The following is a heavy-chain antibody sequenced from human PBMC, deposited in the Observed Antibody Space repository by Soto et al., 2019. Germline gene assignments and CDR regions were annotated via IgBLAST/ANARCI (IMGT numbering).Heavy chain of an antibody. V-gene: IGHV4-59*01. Sequence: SETLSLTCTVSGGSISSYYWSWIWQPPGKGLEWIGYIYYSGSTNYNPSLKSRVTISVDTSKNQFSLKLSSVTAADTAVYYCARVYSSSFGYYYYYYMDVWGKGTTVTVSS. CDR3: ARVYSSSFGYYYYYYMDV. CDR1: GGSISSYY. CDR2: IYYSGST. D-gene: IGHD6-6*01. J-gene: IGHJ6*03.